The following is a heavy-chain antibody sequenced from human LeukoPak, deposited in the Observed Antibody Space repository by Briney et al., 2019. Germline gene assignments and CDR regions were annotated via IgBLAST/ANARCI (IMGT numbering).Heavy chain of an antibody. CDR1: GFTVSSYA. D-gene: IGHD2-15*01. Sequence: GGSLTLACAASGFTVSSYAMTWVRQAPGKGLEWVSAISGSGGSTYYADSVKGRFTISRDNSKNTLYLQMNRLRAEETAVYYRAKDRYCICTACPTWFDLGGQGDLVAVSS. CDR3: AKDRYCICTACPTWFDL. J-gene: IGHJ5*02. CDR2: ISGSGGST. V-gene: IGHV3-23*01.